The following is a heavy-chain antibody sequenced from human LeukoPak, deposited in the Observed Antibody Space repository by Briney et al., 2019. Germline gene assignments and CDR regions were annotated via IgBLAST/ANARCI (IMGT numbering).Heavy chain of an antibody. CDR2: INHSGCT. D-gene: IGHD5-24*01. CDR3: ARGVGSIPMATLRNDY. Sequence: GSLRLSCAASGITFSNYGIAWVRQPPGKGLEWIGEINHSGCTNYNPSLKGRVIISVDMSKKQFSLNLSAATAADTAVYYCARGVGSIPMATLRNDYWGQETLVTVSS. J-gene: IGHJ4*02. CDR1: GITFSNYG. V-gene: IGHV4-34*01.